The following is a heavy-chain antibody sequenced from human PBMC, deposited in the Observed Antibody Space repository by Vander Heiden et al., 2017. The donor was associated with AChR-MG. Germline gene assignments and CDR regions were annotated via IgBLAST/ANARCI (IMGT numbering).Heavy chain of an antibody. D-gene: IGHD6-13*01. CDR3: ASLSSIREEYGMDV. CDR1: GFTFGSYA. J-gene: IGHJ6*02. CDR2: ISYDGSNK. V-gene: IGHV3-30-3*01. Sequence: QVQLVESGGGVVQPGRSLRLSCPDSGFTFGSYAMHWVRQAPGKGLEWVAVISYDGSNKYYADSVKGRFTISRDNSKNTLYLQMNSLRAEDTAVYYCASLSSIREEYGMDVWGQGTTVTVSS.